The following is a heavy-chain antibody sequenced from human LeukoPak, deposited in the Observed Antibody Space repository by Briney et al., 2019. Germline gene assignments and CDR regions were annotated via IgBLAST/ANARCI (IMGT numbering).Heavy chain of an antibody. V-gene: IGHV3-7*04. CDR3: VRVDFRGSSWDYAY. D-gene: IGHD6-13*01. Sequence: PGGSLRLSCVASGFTLSFYWMGWVRQAPGRGLEWVANIKEDGSERYYVDSVKGRFTISRDNAKNSLYLQVNSLRAEDTAVYYCVRVDFRGSSWDYAYWGQGALVTVSS. CDR2: IKEDGSER. J-gene: IGHJ4*02. CDR1: GFTLSFYW.